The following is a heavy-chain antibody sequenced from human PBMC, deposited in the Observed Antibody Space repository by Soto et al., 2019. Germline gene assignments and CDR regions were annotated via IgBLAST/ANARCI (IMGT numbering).Heavy chain of an antibody. Sequence: QVQLVESGGGVVQPGRSLRLSCAASGLIFSGYGMHWVRQAPGEGLQWVAVIRYDGSNIYYADSVKGRFTISRDNSKNTLYLQMNSLRAEDTAVYYCARDGVGATTFFGYFDYWGQGALVTVAS. V-gene: IGHV3-33*01. J-gene: IGHJ4*02. CDR3: ARDGVGATTFFGYFDY. CDR1: GLIFSGYG. D-gene: IGHD1-26*01. CDR2: IRYDGSNI.